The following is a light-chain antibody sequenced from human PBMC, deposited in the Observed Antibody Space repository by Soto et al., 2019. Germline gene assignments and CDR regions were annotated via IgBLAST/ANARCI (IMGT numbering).Light chain of an antibody. CDR2: GND. J-gene: IGLJ1*01. CDR1: SSNIGAGYD. Sequence: QSVLTQPPSVSGAPGQRVTISCTVSSSNIGAGYDVHWYQQLPGKAPKLLIYGNDNRPSGVPERFSGSKSGTSASLAITGLRADDEADYYCSSWDGSLSGYVFGAGTKVTVL. V-gene: IGLV1-40*01. CDR3: SSWDGSLSGYV.